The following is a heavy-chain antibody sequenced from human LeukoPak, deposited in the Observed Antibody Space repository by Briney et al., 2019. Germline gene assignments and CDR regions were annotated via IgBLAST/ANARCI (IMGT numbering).Heavy chain of an antibody. CDR3: ARRGGSESYLFDY. Sequence: SETLSLTCTVSGGSIGAYYWSWIRQPPGKGLQWIGNIYYSGSTNYNPSLSSRVTMSIDKSKNQFSLKLTSVTAADTAVYYCARRGGSESYLFDYWGQGILVIVS. CDR1: GGSIGAYY. J-gene: IGHJ4*02. D-gene: IGHD3-10*01. CDR2: IYYSGST. V-gene: IGHV4-59*08.